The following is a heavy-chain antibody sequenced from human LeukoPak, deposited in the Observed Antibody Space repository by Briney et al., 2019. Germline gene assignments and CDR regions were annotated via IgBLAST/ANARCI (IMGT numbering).Heavy chain of an antibody. CDR3: ARVVNFGDSSGYGRAFDI. CDR1: GYTFTTYN. Sequence: ASVKVSCKASGYTFTTYNINWVRQAPGQGLEWMGIINPSGGSTSYAQKFQGRVTMTRDMSTSTVYMELSSLRSEDTAVYYCARVVNFGDSSGYGRAFDIWGQGTMVTVSS. J-gene: IGHJ3*02. CDR2: INPSGGST. V-gene: IGHV1-46*01. D-gene: IGHD3-22*01.